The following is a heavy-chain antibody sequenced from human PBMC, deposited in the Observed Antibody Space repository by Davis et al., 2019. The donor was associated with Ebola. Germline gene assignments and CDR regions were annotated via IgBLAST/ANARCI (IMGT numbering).Heavy chain of an antibody. CDR1: GFTFSGSA. J-gene: IGHJ4*02. Sequence: GGSLRLSCAASGFTFSGSAMHWVRQASGKGLEWVGRIRSKANSYATAYAASVKGRFTISRDDSKNTAYLQMNSLKTEDTAVYYCTRDVEYGSGSLWYFDYWGQGTLVTVSS. D-gene: IGHD3-10*01. V-gene: IGHV3-73*01. CDR2: IRSKANSYAT. CDR3: TRDVEYGSGSLWYFDY.